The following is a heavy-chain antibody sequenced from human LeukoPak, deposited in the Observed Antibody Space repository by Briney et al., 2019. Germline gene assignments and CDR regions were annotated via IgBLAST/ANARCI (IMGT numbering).Heavy chain of an antibody. J-gene: IGHJ2*01. CDR3: ATEPTQPNRYSGSYNWYYDL. Sequence: ASVKVSCKASGYTFTGYYMHWVRQAPGRGLEWMGWINPNSGGTNYAQKFQGRVTMTRDTSISTAYMELSRLRSDDTAVYYCATEPTQPNRYSGSYNWYYDLWGRGTLVTVSS. D-gene: IGHD1-26*01. CDR2: INPNSGGT. CDR1: GYTFTGYY. V-gene: IGHV1-2*02.